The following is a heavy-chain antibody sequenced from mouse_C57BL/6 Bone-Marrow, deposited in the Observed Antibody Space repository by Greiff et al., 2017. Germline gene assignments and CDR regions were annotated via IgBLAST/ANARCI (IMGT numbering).Heavy chain of an antibody. J-gene: IGHJ4*01. CDR1: GYAFSSSW. Sequence: VKLMESGPELVKPGASVKISCKASGYAFSSSWMNWVKQRPGKGLEWIGRIYPGDGDTNYNGKFKGKATLTADKSSSTAYMQLSSLTSEDSAVYFCARRDYDYLYYYAMDYWGQGTSVTVSS. V-gene: IGHV1-82*01. CDR2: IYPGDGDT. CDR3: ARRDYDYLYYYAMDY. D-gene: IGHD2-4*01.